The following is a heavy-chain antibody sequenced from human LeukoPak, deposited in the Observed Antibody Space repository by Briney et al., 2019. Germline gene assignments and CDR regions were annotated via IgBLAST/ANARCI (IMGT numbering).Heavy chain of an antibody. D-gene: IGHD1-7*01. CDR3: AKRRGLELLYYYYMDV. CDR1: GFTFDDYA. J-gene: IGHJ6*03. Sequence: GGSLRLSCAASGFTFDDYAMHWVRQAPGKGLEWVSGVSWNSGGIGYADSVKGRFTISRDNSKNTLYLQMNSLRAEDTAVYYCAKRRGLELLYYYYMDVWGKGTTVTVSS. V-gene: IGHV3-9*01. CDR2: VSWNSGGI.